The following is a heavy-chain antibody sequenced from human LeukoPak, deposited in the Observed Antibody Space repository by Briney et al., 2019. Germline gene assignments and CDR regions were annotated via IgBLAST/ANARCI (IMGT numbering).Heavy chain of an antibody. CDR1: GFTFDDYA. V-gene: IGHV3-9*01. D-gene: IGHD6-13*01. J-gene: IGHJ4*02. CDR2: ISWNSGSI. Sequence: GGSLRLSCAASGFTFDDYAMHWVRQAPGKGLEWVSGISWNSGSIGYADSVKGRFTISRDNSKNTLYLQMNSLRAEDTAVYYCAKSAGGFDYWGQGTLVTVSS. CDR3: AKSAGGFDY.